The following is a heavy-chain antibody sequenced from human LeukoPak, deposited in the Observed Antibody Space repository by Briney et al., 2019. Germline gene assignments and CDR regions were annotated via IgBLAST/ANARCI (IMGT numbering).Heavy chain of an antibody. CDR1: GGSFSGYY. CDR3: ARGPLRRSSSFGRAFDI. Sequence: SETLSLTCAVYGGSFSGYYWSWIRQPPGKGLGWIGEINHSGGTNYNPSLKSRVTISVDTSKNQFSLKLSSVTAADTAVYYCARGPLRRSSSFGRAFDIWGQGTMVTVSS. J-gene: IGHJ3*02. V-gene: IGHV4-34*01. CDR2: INHSGGT. D-gene: IGHD6-6*01.